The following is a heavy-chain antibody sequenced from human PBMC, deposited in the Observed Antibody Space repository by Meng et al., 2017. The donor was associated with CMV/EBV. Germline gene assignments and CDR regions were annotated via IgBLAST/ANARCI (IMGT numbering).Heavy chain of an antibody. Sequence: ASVKVSCKASGYTFTSYGISWLRQAPGQGLEWMGWISAYNGNTNYAQKRQGRVTMTTDTSTSTAYMELRSLRSDDTAVYYCARSTKYSSSWFFDYWGQGTLVTVSS. D-gene: IGHD6-13*01. CDR3: ARSTKYSSSWFFDY. V-gene: IGHV1-18*01. J-gene: IGHJ4*02. CDR2: ISAYNGNT. CDR1: GYTFTSYG.